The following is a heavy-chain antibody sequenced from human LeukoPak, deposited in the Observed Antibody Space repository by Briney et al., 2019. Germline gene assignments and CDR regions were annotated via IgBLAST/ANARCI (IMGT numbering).Heavy chain of an antibody. CDR1: GYTFTSYY. CDR2: INPSGGST. CDR3: ARDHRYCSSTGCYEPPDY. J-gene: IGHJ4*02. Sequence: ASVKVSCKASGYTFTSYYMHWVRQAPRQGLEWMGIINPSGGSTSYAQKFQGRVTMTRDTSTSTVYMELSSLRSEDTAVYYCARDHRYCSSTGCYEPPDYCGQGTLVTVSS. D-gene: IGHD2-2*01. V-gene: IGHV1-46*01.